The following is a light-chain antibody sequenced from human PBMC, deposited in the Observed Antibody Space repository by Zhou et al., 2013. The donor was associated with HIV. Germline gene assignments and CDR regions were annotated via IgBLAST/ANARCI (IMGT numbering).Light chain of an antibody. J-gene: IGLJ3*02. CDR3: ATWDSSLSAGV. CDR2: GNN. Sequence: QSVLTQPPSVSGAPGQRITISCTGSSSNIGAGFDVQWYQHLPGAAPQVVIYGNNNRPSGVADRFSISKSGTSATLGITGLQTGDEADYYCATWDSSLSAGVFGGGTKLTVL. CDR1: SSNIGAGFD. V-gene: IGLV1-40*01.